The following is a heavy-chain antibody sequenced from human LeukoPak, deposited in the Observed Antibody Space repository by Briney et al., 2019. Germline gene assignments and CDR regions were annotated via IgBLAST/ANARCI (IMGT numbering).Heavy chain of an antibody. Sequence: GGSLRLSCAASGFTFSSYSMNWVRQAQGKWLEWVSSISSSSSYTYYADSVKGRFTISRDNAKNSLYLQMNSLRAEDTAVYYCASLRVVVVTATDVWGKGTTVTVSS. CDR1: GFTFSSYS. V-gene: IGHV3-21*01. D-gene: IGHD2-2*01. CDR2: ISSSSSYT. J-gene: IGHJ6*04. CDR3: ASLRVVVVTATDV.